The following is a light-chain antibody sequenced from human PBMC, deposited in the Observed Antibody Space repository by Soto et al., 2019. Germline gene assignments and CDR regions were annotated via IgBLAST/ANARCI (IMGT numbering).Light chain of an antibody. CDR1: SSNIGNNY. Sequence: QSVLTQPPSVSAAPGQKVTISCSGSSSNIGNNYVSWYQQLPRTAPKLLIYDNNKRPSGIPDRFSGSKSGTSATLGITGLQTVDEADYYCGTWDSSLSAWVFGGGTKLTVL. CDR2: DNN. J-gene: IGLJ3*02. V-gene: IGLV1-51*01. CDR3: GTWDSSLSAWV.